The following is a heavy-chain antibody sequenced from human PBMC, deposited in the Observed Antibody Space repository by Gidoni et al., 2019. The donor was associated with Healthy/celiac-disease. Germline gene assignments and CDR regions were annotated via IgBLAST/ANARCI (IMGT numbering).Heavy chain of an antibody. Sequence: EVQLVESGGGWVKPGGSLRLSCSASAFTFSSYAMHWVRPAPGKGLEYVSAISSNGGSTYYADSVKGRFTISRDNSKNTLYLQTSSLRAEDTAVYYCVKGGYDFWSGYYYYMDVWGKGTTVTVSS. CDR1: AFTFSSYA. D-gene: IGHD3-3*01. V-gene: IGHV3-64D*06. CDR2: ISSNGGST. J-gene: IGHJ6*03. CDR3: VKGGYDFWSGYYYYMDV.